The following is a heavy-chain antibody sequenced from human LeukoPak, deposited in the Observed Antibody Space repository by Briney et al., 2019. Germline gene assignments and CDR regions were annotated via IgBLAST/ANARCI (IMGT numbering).Heavy chain of an antibody. CDR2: INPNSGGT. Sequence: GASVKVSYKTSGYTFTGYYMHWVRQAPGQGLEWMGWINPNSGGTNYAQKFQGRVTMTRDTSISTDYMELSRLRSDDTAVYYCAREYFVVVPKAIDIWGQGTTVTVSS. CDR1: GYTFTGYY. CDR3: AREYFVVVPKAIDI. J-gene: IGHJ3*02. V-gene: IGHV1-2*02. D-gene: IGHD2-2*01.